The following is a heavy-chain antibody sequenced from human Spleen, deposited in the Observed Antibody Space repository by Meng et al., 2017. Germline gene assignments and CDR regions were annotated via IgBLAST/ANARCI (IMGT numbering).Heavy chain of an antibody. CDR2: ISAYNGNT. CDR1: GYPFSNYG. D-gene: IGHD4-11*01. J-gene: IGHJ6*02. Sequence: ASVKVSCKTSGYPFSNYGFNWVRQAPGQGLEWMGWISAYNGNTDYAQKFQGRVTLTTDTSTSTAYLELRSLRSEDTAVYYCARDMTTDYYYYGMDVWGQGTTVTVSS. CDR3: ARDMTTDYYYYGMDV. V-gene: IGHV1-18*01.